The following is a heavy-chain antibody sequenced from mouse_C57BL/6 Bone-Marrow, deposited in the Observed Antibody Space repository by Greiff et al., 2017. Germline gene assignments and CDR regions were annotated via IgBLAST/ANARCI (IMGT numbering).Heavy chain of an antibody. V-gene: IGHV14-4*01. CDR3: TTRSSYGY. J-gene: IGHJ2*01. CDR1: GFNIKDDY. CDR2: IDTENGDT. D-gene: IGHD1-1*01. Sequence: VQLQQSGAELVRPGASVKLSCTASGFNIKDDYMHWVKPRPEQGLEWIGWIDTENGDTEYATKFQGKATIPADTSSNTAYLQLSSLTAEDTAVYYCTTRSSYGYWGQGTTLTVSS.